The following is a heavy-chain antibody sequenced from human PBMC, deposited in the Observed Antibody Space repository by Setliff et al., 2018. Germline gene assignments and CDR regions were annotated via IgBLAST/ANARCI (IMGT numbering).Heavy chain of an antibody. CDR3: ARWTARAVDY. Sequence: GGSLRLSCAASGFTFSSYWMSWVRQAPGKGLKWVANINQDGSDKYYVDSVKGRFTVSRDNAKNSLYLQMSSLRAEDTAVYYCARWTARAVDYWGQGTLVTVSS. J-gene: IGHJ4*02. D-gene: IGHD6-6*01. V-gene: IGHV3-7*03. CDR2: INQDGSDK. CDR1: GFTFSSYW.